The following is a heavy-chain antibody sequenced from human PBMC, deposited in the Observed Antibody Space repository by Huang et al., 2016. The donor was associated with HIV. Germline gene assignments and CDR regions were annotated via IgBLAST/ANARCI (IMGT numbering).Heavy chain of an antibody. V-gene: IGHV4-39*01. Sequence: QLQLQESGPGLVKPSETLSLTCTVSGGSFSSSLYYWGWIRQSPGKGLEWIGSIYYIGNGYYNPSLKSRVTMSVDRSSNQFSLKMHSVTAADTAVYYCASRTTVTTTSNYHYFYMDVWGKGTTVSVSS. D-gene: IGHD4-17*01. J-gene: IGHJ6*03. CDR2: IYYIGNG. CDR1: GGSFSSSLYY. CDR3: ASRTTVTTTSNYHYFYMDV.